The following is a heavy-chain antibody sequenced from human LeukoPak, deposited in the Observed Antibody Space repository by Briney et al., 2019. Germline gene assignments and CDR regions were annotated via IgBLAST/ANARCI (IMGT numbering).Heavy chain of an antibody. V-gene: IGHV4-38-2*02. J-gene: IGHJ5*02. CDR3: ARDPIFGVVIFPSGFDP. CDR2: IYHSGST. D-gene: IGHD3-3*01. Sequence: SETLSLTRTVSGYSISFGYYWGWIRQPPGKGREWIGSIYHSGSTYYNPSLKSRVTLSVDTSKNQFSLKLSSVTAADTAMYYCARDPIFGVVIFPSGFDPWGQGTLVTVSS. CDR1: GYSISFGYY.